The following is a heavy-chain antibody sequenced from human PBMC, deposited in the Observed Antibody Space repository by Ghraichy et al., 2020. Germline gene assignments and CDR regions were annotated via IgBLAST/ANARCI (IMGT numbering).Heavy chain of an antibody. CDR1: GFTFSSYG. V-gene: IGHV3-33*01. CDR2: IWYDGSDK. D-gene: IGHD2-8*02. J-gene: IGHJ5*02. CDR3: ARDLFMGRTENWFDP. Sequence: GGSLRLSCAASGFTFSSYGMHWVRQAPGKGLEWVAVIWYDGSDKYYADSVKGRFTISRDNSKNTLYLQMNSLRAEDTAVYYCARDLFMGRTENWFDPLGQGTLVNGS.